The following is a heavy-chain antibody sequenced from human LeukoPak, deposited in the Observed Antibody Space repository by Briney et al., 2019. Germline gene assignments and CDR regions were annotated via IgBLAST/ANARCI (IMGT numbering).Heavy chain of an antibody. Sequence: SETLSLTCAVYGGSFSGYYWSWIRQPPGKGLEWIGEINHSGSTNYNPSLKSRVTISVDTSKNQFSLKLSSVTAADTAVYYCARADSSSWFSWGQGTLVTVSS. CDR1: GGSFSGYY. J-gene: IGHJ5*02. CDR3: ARADSSSWFS. CDR2: INHSGST. V-gene: IGHV4-34*01. D-gene: IGHD6-13*01.